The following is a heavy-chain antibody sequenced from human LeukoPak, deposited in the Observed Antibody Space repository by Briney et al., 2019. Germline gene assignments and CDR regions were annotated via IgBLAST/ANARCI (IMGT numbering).Heavy chain of an antibody. CDR1: GFTFSSYS. Sequence: PGGSLRLSCAASGFTFSSYSMNWVRQAPGKGLEWVSSISSSSSYIYYADSVKGRFTISRDNAKNSLYLQMNSLRAEDTAVYYCARSFKGTGYSYGCDYWGQGTLVTVSS. J-gene: IGHJ4*02. D-gene: IGHD5-18*01. V-gene: IGHV3-21*01. CDR3: ARSFKGTGYSYGCDY. CDR2: ISSSSSYI.